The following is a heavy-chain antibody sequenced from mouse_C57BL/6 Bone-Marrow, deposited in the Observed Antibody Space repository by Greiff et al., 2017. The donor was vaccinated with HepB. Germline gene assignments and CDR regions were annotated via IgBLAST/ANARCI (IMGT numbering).Heavy chain of an antibody. Sequence: VQLKESGGGLVQPGGSLKLSCAASGFTFSDYGMAWVRQAPRKGPEWVAFISNLAYSIYYADTVTGRVTISRENAKNTLYLEMSSLRSEDTAMYYCARQRPWYFDVWGTGTTVTVSS. V-gene: IGHV5-15*01. J-gene: IGHJ1*03. CDR3: ARQRPWYFDV. CDR1: GFTFSDYG. CDR2: ISNLAYSI.